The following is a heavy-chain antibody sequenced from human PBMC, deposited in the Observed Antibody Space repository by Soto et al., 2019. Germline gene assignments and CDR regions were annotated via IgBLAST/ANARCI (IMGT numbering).Heavy chain of an antibody. CDR1: AGSLSSYS. CDR3: ARVYDFWTRYNWFDP. J-gene: IGHJ5*02. CDR2: IYYSGST. Sequence: PSQTLPLTCTVSAGSLSSYSWSWIRQPPGKGLEWIGYIYYSGSTNYNPSLKSRVTISVDTSKNQFSLKLSSVTAADTAVYYCARVYDFWTRYNWFDPWGQGTLVTVSS. D-gene: IGHD3-3*01. V-gene: IGHV4-59*08.